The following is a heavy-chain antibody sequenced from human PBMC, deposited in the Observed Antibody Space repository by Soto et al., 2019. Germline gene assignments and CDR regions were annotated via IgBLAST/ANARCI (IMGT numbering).Heavy chain of an antibody. V-gene: IGHV3-23*01. CDR1: GFTFSSYA. J-gene: IGHJ1*01. CDR3: AKVGWDTMTTVTRGYFQH. D-gene: IGHD4-17*01. CDR2: ISGRGGGT. Sequence: EVQLLESGGGLVQPGGSLRLSCAASGFTFSSYAKNWVRQAPGKGLEWVSTISGRGGGTYYADSVKGRFTISSDQSKNTLYLQMNSLRAEDTAVYYCAKVGWDTMTTVTRGYFQHWGQGTLVTVSS.